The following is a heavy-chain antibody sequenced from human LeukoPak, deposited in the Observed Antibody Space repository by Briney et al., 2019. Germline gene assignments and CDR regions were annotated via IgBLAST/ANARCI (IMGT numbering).Heavy chain of an antibody. D-gene: IGHD6-13*01. CDR1: GYTFTSYG. J-gene: IGHJ4*02. CDR2: ISAYNGNT. V-gene: IGHV1-18*01. CDR3: ATAAAAGNYFDY. Sequence: GPVKVSCKASGYTFTSYGISWVRQAPGQGLEWMGWISAYNGNTNYAQKLQGRVTMTEDTSTDTAYMELSSLRSEDTAVYYCATAAAAGNYFDYWGQGTLVTVSS.